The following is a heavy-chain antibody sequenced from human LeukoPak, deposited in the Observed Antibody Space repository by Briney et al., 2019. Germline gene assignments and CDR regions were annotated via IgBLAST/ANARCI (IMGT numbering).Heavy chain of an antibody. CDR3: AKGVYSSGWYVLDY. Sequence: GGSLRLSCAPSGFTFSRHGMHWVRQAPGKGLEWVSAISGSGVSTYYADSVRGRFTISRDNSKNTLYLQMNSLRAEDTAVYYCAKGVYSSGWYVLDYWGQGTLVTVSS. V-gene: IGHV3-23*01. D-gene: IGHD6-19*01. CDR2: ISGSGVST. CDR1: GFTFSRHG. J-gene: IGHJ4*02.